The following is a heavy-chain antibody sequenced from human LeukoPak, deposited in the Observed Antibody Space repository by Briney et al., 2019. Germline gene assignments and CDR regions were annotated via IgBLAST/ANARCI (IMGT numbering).Heavy chain of an antibody. CDR3: ARDPGGPPGSGGSLLRDDAFDI. V-gene: IGHV1-69*01. Sequence: GASVNVSCKASGGTFSSYAISWVRQAPGQGLEWMGGIIPIFGTANYAQKFQGRVTITADESTSTAYMELSSLRSEDTAVYYCARDPGGPPGSGGSLLRDDAFDIWGQGTMVTVSS. CDR2: IIPIFGTA. J-gene: IGHJ3*02. D-gene: IGHD2-15*01. CDR1: GGTFSSYA.